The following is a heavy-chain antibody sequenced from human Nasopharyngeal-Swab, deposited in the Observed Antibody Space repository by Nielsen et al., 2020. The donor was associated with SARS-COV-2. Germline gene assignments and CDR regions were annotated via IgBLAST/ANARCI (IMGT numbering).Heavy chain of an antibody. J-gene: IGHJ4*02. V-gene: IGHV3-30*18. CDR3: AKLGSIVGATTGY. CDR2: ISYDGSNK. Sequence: WSSQRAAQGLEWVAVISYDGSNKYYADSVKGRFTISRDNSKNTLYLQMNSLRAEDTAVYYCAKLGSIVGATTGYWGQGTLVTVSS. D-gene: IGHD1-26*01.